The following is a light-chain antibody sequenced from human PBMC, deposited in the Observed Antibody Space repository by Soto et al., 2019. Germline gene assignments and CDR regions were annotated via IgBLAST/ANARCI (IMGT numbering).Light chain of an antibody. CDR3: QKYNNSAT. CDR2: GAS. Sequence: EMVMTQSPATLSVSPGERATLSCRASQSVSSNLAWYQQRPGQAPRLLIFGASTRATGIPARFSGSGSGTEFTLTIRSLQSEDFAVYYCQKYNNSATFGQGTKVDIK. V-gene: IGKV3-15*01. J-gene: IGKJ1*01. CDR1: QSVSSN.